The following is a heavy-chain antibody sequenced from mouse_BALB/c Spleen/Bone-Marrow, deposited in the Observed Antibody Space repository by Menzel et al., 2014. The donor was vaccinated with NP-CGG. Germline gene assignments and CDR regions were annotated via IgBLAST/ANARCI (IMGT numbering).Heavy chain of an antibody. CDR3: AKPYYYSSYYAMDY. D-gene: IGHD1-1*01. J-gene: IGHJ4*01. V-gene: IGHV2-9*02. Sequence: QVQLKHSGPGLVAPSQSLSITCTVSGFSLSSYGVHWVRQPPGKGLEWLGVIWAGGSTNYNSALMSRLSISKDNSKSQFFLKINNLQTDDTAMYYFAKPYYYSSYYAMDYWRQGTSVTVSS. CDR1: GFSLSSYG. CDR2: IWAGGST.